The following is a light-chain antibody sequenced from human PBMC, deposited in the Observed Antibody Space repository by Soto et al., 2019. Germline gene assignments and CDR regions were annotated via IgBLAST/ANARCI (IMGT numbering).Light chain of an antibody. Sequence: QSVLTQPASVSGSPGQSITISCTGSSGAVGSYRLVSWYQHHPGKVPKLIIYEGSKRPSGVSNRFSGSEPGNTASLTISGLQAEDEADYYCCSSAPSRTFVFGTGTKVTVL. J-gene: IGLJ1*01. CDR3: CSSAPSRTFV. CDR1: SGAVGSYRL. CDR2: EGS. V-gene: IGLV2-23*01.